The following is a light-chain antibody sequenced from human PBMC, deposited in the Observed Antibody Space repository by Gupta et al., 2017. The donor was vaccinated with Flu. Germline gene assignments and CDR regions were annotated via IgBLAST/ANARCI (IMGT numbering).Light chain of an antibody. Sequence: SALTQPASVSGSPGQSITISCTGTSSDIGAYNLVSWYQQHPGKALKLIIYEITNRAPGVSTRFSCSKSGNTASLTISGPQAEDEADYYCSSYTTISTGVFGTGTKVTVL. V-gene: IGLV2-14*01. CDR2: EIT. CDR3: SSYTTISTGV. CDR1: SSDIGAYNL. J-gene: IGLJ1*01.